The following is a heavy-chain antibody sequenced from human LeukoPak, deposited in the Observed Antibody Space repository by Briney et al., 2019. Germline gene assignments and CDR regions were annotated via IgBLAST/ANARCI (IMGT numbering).Heavy chain of an antibody. V-gene: IGHV4-59*11. Sequence: SETLSLTCTVSGGSITSHYWSWIRQPPGKGLEWIGYMYYSGSTNYNPSLKSRVTISVDTSKNQFSLKLSSVTAADTAVYYCAGHDYGDYAGSFDPWGQGTLVTVSS. J-gene: IGHJ5*02. D-gene: IGHD4-17*01. CDR1: GGSITSHY. CDR3: AGHDYGDYAGSFDP. CDR2: MYYSGST.